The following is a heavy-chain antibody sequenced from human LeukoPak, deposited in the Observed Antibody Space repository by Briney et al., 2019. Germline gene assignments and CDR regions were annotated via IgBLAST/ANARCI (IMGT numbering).Heavy chain of an antibody. CDR2: INWNGGST. J-gene: IGHJ4*02. V-gene: IGHV3-20*04. Sequence: RPGGSLRLSCAASGFTFDDYGMSWVRQAPGKGLEWVSGINWNGGSTGYADSVKGRFTISRDNAKNSLYLQMNSLRAEDTALYYCAAYDSSGYYWGYWGQGTLVTVSS. CDR3: AAYDSSGYYWGY. CDR1: GFTFDDYG. D-gene: IGHD3-22*01.